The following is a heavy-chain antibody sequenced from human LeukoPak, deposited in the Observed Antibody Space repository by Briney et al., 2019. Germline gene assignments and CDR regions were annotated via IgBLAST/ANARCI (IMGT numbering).Heavy chain of an antibody. CDR1: GFTFSSYA. Sequence: GGSLRISFAASGFTFSSYAMHLVRQAPGKGLEWVAVISYDGSNKYYADSVKGRFTISRDNSKNTLYLQMNSLRAEDTAVYYCARDPQFWGQGTMVTVSS. J-gene: IGHJ3*01. V-gene: IGHV3-30*04. CDR2: ISYDGSNK. CDR3: ARDPQF.